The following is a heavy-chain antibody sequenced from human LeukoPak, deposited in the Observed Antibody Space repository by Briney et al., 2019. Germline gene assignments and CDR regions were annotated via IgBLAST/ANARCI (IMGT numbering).Heavy chain of an antibody. CDR2: IYWDDDE. J-gene: IGHJ4*02. CDR1: GFSLNTTRLR. V-gene: IGHV2-5*02. CDR3: AHRTLVGAPCFDY. D-gene: IGHD1-26*01. Sequence: SGPTPVKPTQTLTLTCTFSGFSLNTTRLRGGGIRQPPGKALERLAVIYWDDDERYIPSLKSRLTITKDTSKNQVVLTMTNMDPVDTATYYCAHRTLVGAPCFDYWGQGTLVAVSS.